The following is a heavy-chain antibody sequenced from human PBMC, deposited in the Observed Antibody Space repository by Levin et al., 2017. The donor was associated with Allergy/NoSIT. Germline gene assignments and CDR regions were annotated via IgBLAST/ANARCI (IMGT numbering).Heavy chain of an antibody. CDR3: ARSRMGRENDGFDI. D-gene: IGHD1-26*01. Sequence: GGSLRLSCQAFGYNFGSYWIGWVRHLPGKELEWMGVIYPGDSDTKYSPSFQGHVTISADKSITTAYLHWGSLKASDSAIFYCARSRMGRENDGFDIWGQGTMVTVSS. J-gene: IGHJ3*02. V-gene: IGHV5-51*01. CDR1: GYNFGSYW. CDR2: IYPGDSDT.